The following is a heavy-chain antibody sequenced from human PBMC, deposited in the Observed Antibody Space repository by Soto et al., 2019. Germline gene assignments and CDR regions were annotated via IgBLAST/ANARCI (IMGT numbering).Heavy chain of an antibody. Sequence: GGSLRLSCAASGFTFSSYAMSWVRQAPGKGLEWVSAISGSGGSTYYADSVKGRFTISRDNSKNTLYLQMNSLRAEDTAVYYCGSTAGLIAVAGTTTRDYWGQGTLVTVSS. V-gene: IGHV3-23*01. D-gene: IGHD6-19*01. CDR2: ISGSGGST. CDR1: GFTFSSYA. J-gene: IGHJ4*02. CDR3: GSTAGLIAVAGTTTRDY.